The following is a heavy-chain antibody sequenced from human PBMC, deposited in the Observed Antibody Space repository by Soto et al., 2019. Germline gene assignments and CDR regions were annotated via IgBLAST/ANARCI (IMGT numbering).Heavy chain of an antibody. Sequence: SETLSLTCAVYGGSFIGYYWSWSRQPPGKGLEWIGEINHSGSTNYNPSLKSRVTISVDTSKNQFSLKLSSVTAADTAVYYCARGRARYYGGNGGRYYYGMDVWGQGTTVTVSS. CDR2: INHSGST. V-gene: IGHV4-34*01. D-gene: IGHD4-17*01. CDR1: GGSFIGYY. J-gene: IGHJ6*02. CDR3: ARGRARYYGGNGGRYYYGMDV.